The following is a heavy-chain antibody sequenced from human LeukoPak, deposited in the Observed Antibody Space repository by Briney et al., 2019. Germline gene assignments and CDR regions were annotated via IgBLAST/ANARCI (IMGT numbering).Heavy chain of an antibody. CDR2: IWYDGSNK. D-gene: IGHD1-26*01. CDR1: GFTFSSYG. V-gene: IGHV3-33*01. J-gene: IGHJ3*02. CDR3: ARERVSWSQGGDDGFDI. Sequence: GVSLTLSCAASGFTFSSYGMLWLRQAPGKGLVWVVVIWYDGSNKYYADSVKGRFTISRDNYKNTLYLQMNRRRAEDTAVYYCARERVSWSQGGDDGFDIWGQGTMVTVSS.